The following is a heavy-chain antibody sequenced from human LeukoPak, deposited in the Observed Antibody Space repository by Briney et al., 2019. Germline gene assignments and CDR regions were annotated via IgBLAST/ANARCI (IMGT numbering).Heavy chain of an antibody. CDR2: IRYDGTTD. D-gene: IGHD3-22*01. J-gene: IGHJ4*02. V-gene: IGHV3-30*02. Sequence: GGSLRLSCAASGFTFSRYGMHWVRQAPGKGLEWVAFIRYDGTTDYSADSVKGRFAISRDNPKNTLHLQMSSLRTEDTAVYYCVKGSYFDGGGLTFSYWGQGTLVSISS. CDR3: VKGSYFDGGGLTFSY. CDR1: GFTFSRYG.